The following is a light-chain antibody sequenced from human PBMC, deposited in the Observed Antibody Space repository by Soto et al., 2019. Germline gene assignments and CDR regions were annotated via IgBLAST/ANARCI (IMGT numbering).Light chain of an antibody. J-gene: IGKJ1*01. CDR2: AAS. CDR3: QQSYNTPRT. V-gene: IGKV1-39*01. CDR1: QSISSF. Sequence: DIQMTQSPSSLSASVGDGVTITCRASQSISSFLNWYQQKPGKAPKLLIYAASTLQNEVPSRFSGSGSGTDFTLIISSLQPEDFVTYYCQQSYNTPRTFGQGTKVDIK.